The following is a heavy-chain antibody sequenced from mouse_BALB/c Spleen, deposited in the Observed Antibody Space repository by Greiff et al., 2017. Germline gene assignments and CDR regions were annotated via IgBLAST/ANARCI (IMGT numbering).Heavy chain of an antibody. CDR2: INPYNDDT. CDR1: GYTFTSYV. D-gene: IGHD1-2*01. J-gene: IGHJ3*01. CDR3: ARELRLGGIAY. V-gene: IGHV1-14*01. Sequence: EVQLQQSGPELVKPGASVTMSCKASGYTFTSYVMYWVKQKPGPGLEWLGYINPYNDDTKYNEKFKDKATLTSDKSSSTAYMELSSLTSEDSAVYYCARELRLGGIAYWGQGTLVTVSA.